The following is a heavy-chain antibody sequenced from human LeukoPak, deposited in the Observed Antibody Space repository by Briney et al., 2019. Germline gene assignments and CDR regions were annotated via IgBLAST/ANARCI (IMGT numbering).Heavy chain of an antibody. J-gene: IGHJ2*01. CDR3: ARDRDWGLFWYFDL. D-gene: IGHD7-27*01. CDR2: IYYTGST. Sequence: SETLSLTCTVSGDSISSYYWSWIRQPPGKGLEWIGYIYYTGSTNYNPSLKSRVTISVDTSKNQFSLKLSSVTAADTAVYYCARDRDWGLFWYFDLWGRGTLVTVSS. CDR1: GDSISSYY. V-gene: IGHV4-59*12.